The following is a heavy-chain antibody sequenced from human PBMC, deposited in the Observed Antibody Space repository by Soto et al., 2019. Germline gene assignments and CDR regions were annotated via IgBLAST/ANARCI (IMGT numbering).Heavy chain of an antibody. D-gene: IGHD3-10*01. CDR2: ISWNSGSI. Sequence: EVQLVESGGGLVQPGRSLRLSCAASGFTFDDYAMHWVRQAPGKGLEWVSGISWNSGSIGYADSVKGRFTISRDNAKNSLYLQMNSLRAEFTVLYYCAKTAIGLWFGGNFDYWGQGTLVTVSS. V-gene: IGHV3-9*01. J-gene: IGHJ4*02. CDR1: GFTFDDYA. CDR3: AKTAIGLWFGGNFDY.